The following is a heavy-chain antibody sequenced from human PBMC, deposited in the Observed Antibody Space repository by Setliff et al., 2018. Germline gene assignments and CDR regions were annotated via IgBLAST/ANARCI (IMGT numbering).Heavy chain of an antibody. CDR2: IIGSGIST. CDR3: FGAGTCSY. J-gene: IGHJ4*02. V-gene: IGHV3-23*01. D-gene: IGHD3-10*01. Sequence: LRLSCAASGFSFSSYAMSWVRQAPGKGLEWVSTIIGSGISTYYADSVQGRVTISRDNHKNTLHLQMNSLRIEDTAVYYCFGAGTCSYWGQGTLVTVSS. CDR1: GFSFSSYA.